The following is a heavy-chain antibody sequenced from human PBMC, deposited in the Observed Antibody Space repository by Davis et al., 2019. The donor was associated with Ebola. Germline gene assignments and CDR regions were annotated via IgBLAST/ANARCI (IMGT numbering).Heavy chain of an antibody. CDR2: IYSGGST. D-gene: IGHD3-10*01. CDR1: GFTVSSNY. J-gene: IGHJ6*02. CDR3: ASGMYYYGSEAFYGMDV. Sequence: GESLKISCAASGFTVSSNYMSWVRQAPGKGLEWVSVIYSGGSTYYADSVKGRFTISRDNSKNTLYLQMNSLRAEDTAVYYCASGMYYYGSEAFYGMDVWGRGTTVTVSS. V-gene: IGHV3-53*01.